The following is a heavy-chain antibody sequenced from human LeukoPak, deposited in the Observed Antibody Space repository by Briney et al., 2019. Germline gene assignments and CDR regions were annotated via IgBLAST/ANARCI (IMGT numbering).Heavy chain of an antibody. CDR2: VYTSGTT. CDR3: ARGTEKTRISGYYSFDH. D-gene: IGHD5-12*01. V-gene: IGHV4-4*07. CDR1: GGSISGYF. J-gene: IGHJ4*02. Sequence: SETLSLTCTVSGGSISGYFWTWIRRPAGKELEWIGRVYTSGTTHYNPSLESRVTISLDTFNNQFSLRVTSVTAADTAIYYCARGTEKTRISGYYSFDHWGRGLLVTVSS.